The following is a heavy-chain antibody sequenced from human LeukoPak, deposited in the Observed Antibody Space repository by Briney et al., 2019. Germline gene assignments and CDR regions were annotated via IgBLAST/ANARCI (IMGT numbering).Heavy chain of an antibody. CDR3: APSPAAQQDY. D-gene: IGHD1-1*01. V-gene: IGHV3-74*01. J-gene: IGHJ4*02. CDR2: IDNDGSST. Sequence: GGSLRLSCAASGFTSSSYAMSCVRQAPGKGLVWVSRIDNDGSSTVYADSVKGRFTISRDNAKNTLYLQMNSLRAEDTALYYCAPSPAAQQDYWGQGILVTVSS. CDR1: GFTSSSYA.